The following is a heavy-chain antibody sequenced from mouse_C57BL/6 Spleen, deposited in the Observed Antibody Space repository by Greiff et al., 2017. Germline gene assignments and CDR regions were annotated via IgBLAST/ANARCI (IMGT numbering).Heavy chain of an antibody. CDR2: IDPETGGT. D-gene: IGHD1-1*01. V-gene: IGHV1-15*01. J-gene: IGHJ2*01. CDR1: GYTFTDYE. Sequence: QVQLQQSGAELVRPGASVTLSCKASGYTFTDYEMHWVKQTPVHGLEWIGAIDPETGGTAYNQKFKGKAILTADKSSSTAYMELRSLTSEDSAVYYCTRATVVATSDYWGQGTTLTVSS. CDR3: TRATVVATSDY.